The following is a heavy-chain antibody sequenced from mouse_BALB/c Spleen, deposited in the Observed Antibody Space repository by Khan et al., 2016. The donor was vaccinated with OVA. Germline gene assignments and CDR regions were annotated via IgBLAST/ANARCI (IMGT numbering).Heavy chain of an antibody. CDR2: TNPTNGRT. Sequence: VKLLESGAELVKAGASVKMSCKASGYTFTSYWMHWVKQRLGQGLEWFAETNPTNGRTYYNEKFKSKATLTVDKSSSTAYMLLSGPTFEDSAVYYCARIKKIVATYFDDWGQGTTLTVSS. V-gene: IGHV1S81*02. CDR3: ARIKKIVATYFDD. D-gene: IGHD1-1*01. J-gene: IGHJ2*01. CDR1: GYTFTSYW.